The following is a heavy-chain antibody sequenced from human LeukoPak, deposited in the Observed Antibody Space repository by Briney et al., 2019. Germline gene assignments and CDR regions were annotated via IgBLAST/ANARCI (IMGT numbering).Heavy chain of an antibody. V-gene: IGHV3-53*01. CDR3: AKDLRGIAAAVAFDY. CDR2: IYSGGST. CDR1: GFTVSSNY. J-gene: IGHJ4*02. Sequence: PGGSLRLSCAASGFTVSSNYMSWVRQAPGKGLEWVSVIYSGGSTYYADSVKGRFTISRDNSKNTLYLRMSSLRAEDTAVYYCAKDLRGIAAAVAFDYWGQGTLVTVSS. D-gene: IGHD6-13*01.